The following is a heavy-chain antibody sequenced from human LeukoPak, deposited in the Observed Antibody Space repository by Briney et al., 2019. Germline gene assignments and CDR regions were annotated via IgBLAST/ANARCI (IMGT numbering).Heavy chain of an antibody. CDR2: INPNSGGT. V-gene: IGHV1-2*02. CDR1: GYTFTGYY. Sequence: ASVKVSCKASGYTFTGYYMHWVRQAPGQGLEWMGWINPNSGGTNYAQKFQGRVTMTRDTSISTAYMELSRLRSDDTAVYYCARGGGDRFGELFCWFDPWGQGTLVTVSS. J-gene: IGHJ5*02. CDR3: ARGGGDRFGELFCWFDP. D-gene: IGHD3-10*01.